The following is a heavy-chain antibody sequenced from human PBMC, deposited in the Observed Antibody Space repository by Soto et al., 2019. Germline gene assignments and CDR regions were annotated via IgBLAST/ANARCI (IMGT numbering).Heavy chain of an antibody. CDR2: VYHSGST. D-gene: IGHD2-15*01. CDR3: ATRPPQIVVTLLPFPS. J-gene: IGHJ5*02. CDR1: GGYLSSGDYY. V-gene: IGHV4-61*08. Sequence: SETLSVTCPVAGGYLSSGDYYWTWVRQPPGKGLEWIGEVYHSGSTRYNPSLKGRVTISVDKPNNQFSLKLTSMTGADTAVYYCATRPPQIVVTLLPFPSWGQGTPVTVSS.